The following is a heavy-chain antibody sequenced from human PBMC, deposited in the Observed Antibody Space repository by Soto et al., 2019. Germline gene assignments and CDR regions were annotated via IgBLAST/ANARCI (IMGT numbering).Heavy chain of an antibody. CDR2: IIPIFGTP. D-gene: IGHD2-2*01. J-gene: IGHJ6*02. CDR1: GGTFSSYA. CDR3: ARGGRYCSGTSCSYGMDV. V-gene: IGHV1-69*13. Sequence: ASVKVSCKASGGTFSSYAISWVRQAPGQGLEWMGGIIPIFGTPNYAQNFQGRVTITADESTSTAYMELSSLRSEDTAVYYCARGGRYCSGTSCSYGMDVWGQGTTVTVSS.